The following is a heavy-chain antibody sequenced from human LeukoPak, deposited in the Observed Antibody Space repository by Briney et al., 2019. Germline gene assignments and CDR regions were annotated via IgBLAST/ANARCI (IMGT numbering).Heavy chain of an antibody. CDR3: ARDLRSCSGGECYEYKWFDP. V-gene: IGHV3-53*04. J-gene: IGHJ5*02. D-gene: IGHD2-21*01. CDR2: IYSGGST. Sequence: GGSLRLSCGASGFTVNSNYMAWVRQAPGKGLEWVALIYSGGSTHYSDSVGGRFTISRHNSNNTLYLQMRSLRPADTAVYYCARDLRSCSGGECYEYKWFDPWGQGTLVTVSS. CDR1: GFTVNSNY.